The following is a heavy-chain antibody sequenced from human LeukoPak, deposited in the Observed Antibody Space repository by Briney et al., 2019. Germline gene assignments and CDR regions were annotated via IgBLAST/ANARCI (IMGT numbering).Heavy chain of an antibody. CDR1: GFTFSSYA. Sequence: QPGGSLRLSCAAFGFTFSSYAMTWVRQAPGKGLEWVSAISGSDNSTYYADSVKGRFTISRDTSKNTLYLQMNSLTAEDTAVYYCAKNMILDNDNYYFDYWGQGTLVTVSS. D-gene: IGHD3-22*01. CDR3: AKNMILDNDNYYFDY. V-gene: IGHV3-23*01. CDR2: ISGSDNST. J-gene: IGHJ4*02.